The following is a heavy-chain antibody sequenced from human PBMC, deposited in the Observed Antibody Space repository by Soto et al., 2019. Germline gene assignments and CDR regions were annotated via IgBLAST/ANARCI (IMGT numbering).Heavy chain of an antibody. Sequence: SETLSLTCTVSGGSISSSSYYWGWIRQPPGKGLEWIGSIYYSGSTYYNPSLKSRVTISVDTSKNQSSLKLSSVTAADTAVYYCARPYGDYVNYYYGMDVWGQGTTVTVSS. CDR2: IYYSGST. J-gene: IGHJ6*02. D-gene: IGHD4-17*01. CDR1: GGSISSSSYY. CDR3: ARPYGDYVNYYYGMDV. V-gene: IGHV4-39*01.